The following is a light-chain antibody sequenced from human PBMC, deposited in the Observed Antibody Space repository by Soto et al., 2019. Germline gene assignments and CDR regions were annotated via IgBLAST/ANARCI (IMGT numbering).Light chain of an antibody. CDR1: EKINKW. J-gene: IGKJ1*01. CDR3: QQYNSFPWT. Sequence: DIQMTQSPSSLSAAVGDRVTITCRASEKINKWLAWYQQKPGKAPKLLIYDASSLESGVPSRFSGSGSGTEFTLTISRLQPDDFATYYCQQYNSFPWTFGQGTKVDIK. CDR2: DAS. V-gene: IGKV1-5*01.